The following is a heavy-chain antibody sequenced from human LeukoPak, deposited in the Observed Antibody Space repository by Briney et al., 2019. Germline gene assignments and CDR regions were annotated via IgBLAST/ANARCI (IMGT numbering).Heavy chain of an antibody. J-gene: IGHJ4*02. CDR1: GFTFSSYW. V-gene: IGHV3-7*01. D-gene: IGHD6-6*01. CDR3: ARDPYPIEYSSRTTFDY. Sequence: GGSLRLSCAASGFTFSSYWMSWVRQAPGKGLEWVANIKQYGSEKYYVDSVTGRFTISRDNAKNSLYLQMNSLRAEDTAVYYCARDPYPIEYSSRTTFDYWGQGTLVTVSS. CDR2: IKQYGSEK.